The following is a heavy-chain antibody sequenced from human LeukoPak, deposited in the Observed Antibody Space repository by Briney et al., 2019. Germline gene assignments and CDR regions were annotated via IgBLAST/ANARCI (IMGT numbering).Heavy chain of an antibody. V-gene: IGHV3-48*04. Sequence: PGGSLRLSCAASGFTFSSYSMNWVRQAPGKGLEGVSYISSSSRTIYYADSVKGRFTISRDNAKNSLYMQMNSLRVEHTAVYYCARGKYYYDSSGYMRNDYWGQGTLVTVSS. D-gene: IGHD3-22*01. CDR1: GFTFSSYS. CDR2: ISSSSRTI. CDR3: ARGKYYYDSSGYMRNDY. J-gene: IGHJ4*02.